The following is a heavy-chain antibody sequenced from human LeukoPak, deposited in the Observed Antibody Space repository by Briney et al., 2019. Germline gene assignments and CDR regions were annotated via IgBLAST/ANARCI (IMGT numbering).Heavy chain of an antibody. CDR3: PRVRTTGSDYGMDV. CDR2: TKEDGSAK. CDR1: GFTFNSYW. V-gene: IGHV3-7*01. D-gene: IGHD3-10*01. J-gene: IGHJ6*02. Sequence: GRSLRLSCAASGFTFNSYWMSWLRPPTGRELESMANTKEDGSAKYYVDSVKGGFPIARHNAQNSLNVQTNSLIVEDTAVYYCPRVRTTGSDYGMDVWGQGTTVTVSS.